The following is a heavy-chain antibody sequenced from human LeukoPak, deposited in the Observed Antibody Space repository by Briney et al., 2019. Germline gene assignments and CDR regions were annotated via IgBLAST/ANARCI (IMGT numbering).Heavy chain of an antibody. Sequence: SETLSLTCAVYGGSLSGYYWSWIRQPPGKGPEWIGEINHSGSTNYNPSLKSRVTTSVDTSTNQFSLKLSSVTAADTAVYYCARRPLRYSVIGYNYMDVRGKGTTVTISS. D-gene: IGHD3-9*01. V-gene: IGHV4-34*01. J-gene: IGHJ6*03. CDR1: GGSLSGYY. CDR2: INHSGST. CDR3: ARRPLRYSVIGYNYMDV.